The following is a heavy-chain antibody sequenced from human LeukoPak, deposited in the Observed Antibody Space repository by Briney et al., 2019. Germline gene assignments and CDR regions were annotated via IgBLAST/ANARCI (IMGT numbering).Heavy chain of an antibody. CDR2: FDPEDGET. CDR1: GYTLTELS. CDR3: ATGVAVAGPADY. J-gene: IGHJ4*02. Sequence: ASVKVSCKASGYTLTELSMHWVRQAPGKGLEWMGAFDPEDGETIYAQKFQDRVTMTEHTSTDTAYMELSSLRSADTAVYYCATGVAVAGPADYWGQGTLVTVSS. V-gene: IGHV1-24*01. D-gene: IGHD6-19*01.